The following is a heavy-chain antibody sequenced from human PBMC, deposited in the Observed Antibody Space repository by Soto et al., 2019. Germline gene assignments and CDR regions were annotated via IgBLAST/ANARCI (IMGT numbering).Heavy chain of an antibody. V-gene: IGHV4-31*03. D-gene: IGHD5-18*01. CDR3: ARVDTAMVLYYFDY. CDR1: GGSISSGDYY. Sequence: TLSLTCTVSGGSISSGDYYWSWICQHPGKGLEWIGYIYYSGTTYYNPSLKSRVTISVDTSKNQFSLKLISVTAADTAVYYCARVDTAMVLYYFDYWGQGTPVTVSS. J-gene: IGHJ4*02. CDR2: IYYSGTT.